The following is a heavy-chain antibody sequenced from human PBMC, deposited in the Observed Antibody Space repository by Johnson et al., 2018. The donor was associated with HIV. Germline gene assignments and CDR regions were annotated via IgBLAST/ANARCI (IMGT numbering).Heavy chain of an antibody. Sequence: VQLVESGGGVVQPGRSLRLSCAASGFTFSSYGMHWVRQAPGKGLEWVANIKQDGSEKYYVDSVKGRFTISRDNAKNSLYLQMNSLRAEDTAVYYCARESLQAWGKAFDIWGQGTMVTVSS. CDR2: IKQDGSEK. V-gene: IGHV3-7*01. CDR1: GFTFSSYG. D-gene: IGHD3-16*01. J-gene: IGHJ3*02. CDR3: ARESLQAWGKAFDI.